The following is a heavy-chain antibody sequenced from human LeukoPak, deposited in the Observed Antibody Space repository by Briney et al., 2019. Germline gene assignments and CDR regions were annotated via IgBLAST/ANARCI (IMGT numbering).Heavy chain of an antibody. J-gene: IGHJ4*02. CDR2: ISSSGGST. V-gene: IGHV3-23*01. D-gene: IGHD2/OR15-2a*01. Sequence: PGGSLRLSCAASGFTFSSYDMNWVRQAPGKGLEWVSGISSSGGSTFSADSVRGRFTISRDNSKNTLYLQMNSLRAEDTAVYYCVKSHSIANCYDYWGQGTLVTVSS. CDR3: VKSHSIANCYDY. CDR1: GFTFSSYD.